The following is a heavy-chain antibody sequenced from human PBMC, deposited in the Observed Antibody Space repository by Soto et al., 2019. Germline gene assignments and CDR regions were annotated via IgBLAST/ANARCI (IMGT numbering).Heavy chain of an antibody. CDR1: GGSVRSGSYY. J-gene: IGHJ4*02. V-gene: IGHV4-61*01. CDR2: IYYSGTT. Sequence: SETLSLTCTVSGGSVRSGSYYWSWIRQPPGKGLEWIGYIYYSGTTNYNPSLKSRVTISVDTSKNQFSLKLSSVTATDTAVYYCARVEDYGDYFDYWGQGTLVTVSS. CDR3: ARVEDYGDYFDY. D-gene: IGHD4-17*01.